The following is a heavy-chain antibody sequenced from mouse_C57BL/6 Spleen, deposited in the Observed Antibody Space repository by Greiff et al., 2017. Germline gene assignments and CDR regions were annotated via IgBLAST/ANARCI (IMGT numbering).Heavy chain of an antibody. Sequence: QVQLQQSGPELVKPGASVKISCKASGYAFSSSWMNWVKQRPEKGLEWIGRIYPGDGDTNYNGKFKGKATLTADKSSSTAYMQLSSLTSEDSAVYFCATLYGQADWGQGTTLTVSS. J-gene: IGHJ2*01. CDR2: IYPGDGDT. CDR3: ATLYGQAD. CDR1: GYAFSSSW. V-gene: IGHV1-82*01. D-gene: IGHD1-2*01.